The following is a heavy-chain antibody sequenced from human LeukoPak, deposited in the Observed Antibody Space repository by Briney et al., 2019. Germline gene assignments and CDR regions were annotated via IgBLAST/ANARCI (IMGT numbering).Heavy chain of an antibody. D-gene: IGHD2-2*02. CDR1: GFTFSSYA. V-gene: IGHV3-23*01. CDR3: AKDRQLRDIVVVPAAIRDWFDP. J-gene: IGHJ5*02. CDR2: ISGSGGST. Sequence: PGGSLRLSCAASGFTFSSYAMSWVRQAPGKGLEWVSAISGSGGSTYYADSVKGRFTISRDNSKNTLYLQMNSLRAEDTAVYYCAKDRQLRDIVVVPAAIRDWFDPWGQGTLVTVS.